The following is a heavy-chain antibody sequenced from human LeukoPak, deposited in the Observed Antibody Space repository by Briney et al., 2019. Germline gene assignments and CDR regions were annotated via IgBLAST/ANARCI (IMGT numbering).Heavy chain of an antibody. Sequence: SVKVSCKASGYTFTSYYMHWVRQAPGQGLEWMGGIIPIFGTANYAQKFQGRATITTDESTSTAYMELSSLRSEDTAVYYCARGALIAARRSLGYYCYMDVWGKGTTVTVSS. V-gene: IGHV1-69*05. CDR2: IIPIFGTA. CDR1: GYTFTSYY. D-gene: IGHD6-6*01. J-gene: IGHJ6*03. CDR3: ARGALIAARRSLGYYCYMDV.